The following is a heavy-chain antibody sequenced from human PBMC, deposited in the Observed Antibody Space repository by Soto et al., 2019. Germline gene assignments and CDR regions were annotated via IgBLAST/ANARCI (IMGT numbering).Heavy chain of an antibody. CDR2: ISSSGGTT. CDR3: ARWEVVTGLDY. CDR1: GFTFSTSE. D-gene: IGHD3-22*01. V-gene: IGHV3-48*03. Sequence: GGSLRLSCAASGFTFSTSEMSWVRQAPGKGLEWISHISSSGGTTYYADSVKGRFTISRDNANHSLFLQMNSLRVAGTAVYYCARWEVVTGLDYWGQGTLVTVSS. J-gene: IGHJ4*02.